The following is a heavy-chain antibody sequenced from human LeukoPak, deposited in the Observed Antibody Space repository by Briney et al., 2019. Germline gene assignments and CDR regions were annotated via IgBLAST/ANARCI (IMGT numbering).Heavy chain of an antibody. CDR1: GYTFTRYY. CDR3: ARAPDNYGIDDY. CDR2: INPSAGST. V-gene: IGHV1-46*04. J-gene: IGHJ4*02. D-gene: IGHD5-18*01. Sequence: ASVKVSCKASGYTFTRYYMHWVRQAPGQELEWMGIINPSAGSTSYAPKLQGRVTLTRDTSTSTVYMELSSLGYEDTAIYYCARAPDNYGIDDYWGQGTLLTVSS.